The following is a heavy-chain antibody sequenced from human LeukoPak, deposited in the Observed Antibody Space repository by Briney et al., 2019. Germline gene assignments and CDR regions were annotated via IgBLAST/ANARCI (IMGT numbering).Heavy chain of an antibody. J-gene: IGHJ6*02. CDR2: IGTAGDT. D-gene: IGHD3-9*01. CDR3: ARSGRYYDILTGYYIYYYGMDV. CDR1: GFTFSSYD. V-gene: IGHV3-13*01. Sequence: GGSLRLSCAASGFTFSSYDMHWVRQVTGKGLEWVSAIGTAGDTYYPGSVKGRFTISRENAKNSLYLQMNSLRAGDTAVYYCARSGRYYDILTGYYIYYYGMDVWGQGTTVTVSS.